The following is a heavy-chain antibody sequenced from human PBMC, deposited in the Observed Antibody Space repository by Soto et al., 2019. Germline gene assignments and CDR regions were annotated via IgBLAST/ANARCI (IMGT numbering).Heavy chain of an antibody. D-gene: IGHD2-2*01. CDR3: AKGLGYCSSTSCFIDY. Sequence: GGSLRLSCAASGFTFSSYGMHWVRQAPGKGLEWVTVISFDGSNKYYADSVKGRFTISRDNSKNTLYLQMNSLKAEDTAVYYSAKGLGYCSSTSCFIDYWGRGTWVTVS. CDR1: GFTFSSYG. V-gene: IGHV3-30*18. J-gene: IGHJ4*02. CDR2: ISFDGSNK.